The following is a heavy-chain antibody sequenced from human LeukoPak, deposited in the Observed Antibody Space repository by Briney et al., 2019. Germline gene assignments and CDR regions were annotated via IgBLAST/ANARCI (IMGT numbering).Heavy chain of an antibody. J-gene: IGHJ4*02. CDR2: ISSSSSSI. CDR1: KFTFSSYN. CDR3: ARVRGIAVAGEIDY. V-gene: IGHV3-48*04. Sequence: GGSLRLSCAASKFTFSSYNMNWVRQAPGKGLEWVSFISSSSSSIYYADSVKGRFTISRDNAKNSLYLQMNSLRAEDTALYYCARVRGIAVAGEIDYWGQGTLVSVSS. D-gene: IGHD6-19*01.